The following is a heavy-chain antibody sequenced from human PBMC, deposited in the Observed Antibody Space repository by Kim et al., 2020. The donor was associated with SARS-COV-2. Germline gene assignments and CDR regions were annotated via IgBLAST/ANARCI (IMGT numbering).Heavy chain of an antibody. CDR3: ARDFGDYYGSGSLVSGNNWFDP. V-gene: IGHV4-4*02. J-gene: IGHJ5*02. CDR1: GGSISSSNW. D-gene: IGHD3-10*01. Sequence: SETLSLTCAVSGGSISSSNWWSWVRQPPGKGLEWIGEIYHSGSTNYNPSLKSRVTISVDKSKNQFSLKLSSVTAADTAVYYCARDFGDYYGSGSLVSGNNWFDPWGQGTLVTVSS. CDR2: IYHSGST.